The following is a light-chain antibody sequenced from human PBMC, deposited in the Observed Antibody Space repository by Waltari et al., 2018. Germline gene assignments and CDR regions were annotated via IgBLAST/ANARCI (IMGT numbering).Light chain of an antibody. J-gene: IGKJ2*03. Sequence: AVQMTQSPSSLSASVGDRVSITCRASRGVGSYLSWYQQKAGTAPKLLIYAISTLQSGVPSMFSGSGSAIDFTLTISNLQPEDFATYYCLQDSYKPYSFGPGTKLEIK. CDR3: LQDSYKPYS. CDR2: AIS. V-gene: IGKV1-6*01. CDR1: RGVGSY.